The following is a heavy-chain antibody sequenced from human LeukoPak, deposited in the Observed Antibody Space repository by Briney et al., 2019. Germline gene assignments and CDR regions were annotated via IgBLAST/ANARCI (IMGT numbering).Heavy chain of an antibody. CDR2: ISGSGGST. V-gene: IGHV3-23*01. Sequence: GGSLRLSCAASGFTFSSYAMRWVRQAPGKGLEWASAISGSGGSTYYADSVKGRFTISRDNSKNPLCLQMNSLSAEDPAECYGSTLPIVGARLVDYWGQGTLVTVSS. CDR3: STLPIVGARLVDY. J-gene: IGHJ4*02. D-gene: IGHD1-26*01. CDR1: GFTFSSYA.